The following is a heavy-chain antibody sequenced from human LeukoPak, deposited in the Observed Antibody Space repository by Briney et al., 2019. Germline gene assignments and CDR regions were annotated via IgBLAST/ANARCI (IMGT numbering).Heavy chain of an antibody. CDR2: IYCSGST. D-gene: IGHD3-10*01. Sequence: SETLSLTCSVSGGSVSSGTYYWSWIRQPPGKGLEWIGYIYCSGSTNYNPSLKSRVTISVDTSRNQFSLKLNSLTAADTAVYYCASVFRGSGNYFDYWGQGSLVTVSS. J-gene: IGHJ4*02. CDR1: GGSVSSGTYY. V-gene: IGHV4-61*01. CDR3: ASVFRGSGNYFDY.